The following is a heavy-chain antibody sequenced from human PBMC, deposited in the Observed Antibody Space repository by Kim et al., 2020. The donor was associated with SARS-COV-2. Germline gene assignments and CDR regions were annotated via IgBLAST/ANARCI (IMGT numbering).Heavy chain of an antibody. CDR1: GFTFTSSA. D-gene: IGHD3-16*01. CDR2: IVVGSGNT. V-gene: IGHV1-58*01. J-gene: IGHJ3*02. Sequence: SVKVSCKASGFTFTSSAVQWVRQARGQRLEWIGWIVVGSGNTNYAQKFQERVTITRDMSTSTAYMELSSLRSEDTAVYYCAAIGGLRRGVAFDIWGQGTMVTVSS. CDR3: AAIGGLRRGVAFDI.